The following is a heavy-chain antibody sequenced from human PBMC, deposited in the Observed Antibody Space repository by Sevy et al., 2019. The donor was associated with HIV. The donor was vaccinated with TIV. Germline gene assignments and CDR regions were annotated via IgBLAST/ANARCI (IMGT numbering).Heavy chain of an antibody. V-gene: IGHV3-49*03. CDR1: GFTFGDYA. CDR2: IRSKAYGGTT. Sequence: GGSLRLSCTASGFTFGDYAMSWFRQAPGKGLEWVGFIRSKAYGGTTEYAASVKGRFTISRDDSKSIAYLTMNSLKTEDTAVYYCTRGRYDFWSGYPDYYYGMDVWGQGTTVTVSS. D-gene: IGHD3-3*01. J-gene: IGHJ6*02. CDR3: TRGRYDFWSGYPDYYYGMDV.